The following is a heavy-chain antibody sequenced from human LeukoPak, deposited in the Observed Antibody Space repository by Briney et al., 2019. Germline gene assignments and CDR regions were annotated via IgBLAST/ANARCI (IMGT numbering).Heavy chain of an antibody. D-gene: IGHD1-26*01. V-gene: IGHV3-49*03. CDR2: IRSKAYGGTT. J-gene: IGHJ4*02. Sequence: GGSLRLSCTASGFTFGDYAMSWFRQAPGKGLEWVGFIRSKAYGGTTEYAASVKGRFTISRDDSKSIAYLQMNSLKTEDTAVYYFTRDRRMVGATDLVLSPSAGWGQGTLVTVSS. CDR3: TRDRRMVGATDLVLSPSAG. CDR1: GFTFGDYA.